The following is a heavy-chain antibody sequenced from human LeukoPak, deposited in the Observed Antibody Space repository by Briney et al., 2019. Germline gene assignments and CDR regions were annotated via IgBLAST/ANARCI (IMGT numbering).Heavy chain of an antibody. CDR3: AREISSDWFDP. CDR1: GFTFSSYS. J-gene: IGHJ5*02. D-gene: IGHD2-15*01. V-gene: IGHV3-21*01. Sequence: GGSLRLPCAASGFTFSSYSMNWVRQAPGKGLEWVSSISSSSSYIYYADSVKGRFTISRDNAKNSLYLQMNSLRAEDTAVYYCAREISSDWFDPWGQGTLVTVSS. CDR2: ISSSSSYI.